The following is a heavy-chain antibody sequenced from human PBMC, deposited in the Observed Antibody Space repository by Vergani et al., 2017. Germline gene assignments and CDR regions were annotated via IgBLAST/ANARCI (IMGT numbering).Heavy chain of an antibody. V-gene: IGHV2-5*02. J-gene: IGHJ5*02. Sequence: QLTLKESGPTLVKPTQTLTLTCTFSGFSLSTSGVGVGWIRQPPGKALEWLALIYWDDDKRYSPSLKSRLTSTKDTSKNQVVLTMTNMDPVDTATYYCAHMNGYQLLYLWFDPWGQGTLVTVSS. CDR2: IYWDDDK. CDR3: AHMNGYQLLYLWFDP. D-gene: IGHD2-2*02. CDR1: GFSLSTSGVG.